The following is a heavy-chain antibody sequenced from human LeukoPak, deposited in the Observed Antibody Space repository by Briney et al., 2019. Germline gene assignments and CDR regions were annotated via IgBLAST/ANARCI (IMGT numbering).Heavy chain of an antibody. Sequence: SETLSLTCTVSGGSVSSGSYYWSWIRQPPGKGLEWIGYIYYSGSTNYNPSLKGRVTISVDTSKNQFSLKLSSVTAADTAVYYCARGRYSYGSRWGQGTLVTVSS. V-gene: IGHV4-61*01. D-gene: IGHD5-18*01. CDR2: IYYSGST. J-gene: IGHJ4*02. CDR1: GGSVSSGSYY. CDR3: ARGRYSYGSR.